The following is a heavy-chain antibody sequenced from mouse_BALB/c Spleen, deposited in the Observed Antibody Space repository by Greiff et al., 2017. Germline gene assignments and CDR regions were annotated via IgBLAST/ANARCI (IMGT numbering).Heavy chain of an antibody. CDR3: ARDRYYYGSSPHWFDY. Sequence: LEESGPGLVAPSQSLSITCTVSGFSLTSYGVHWVRQPPGKGLEWLGVIWAGGSTNYNSALMSRLSISKDNSKSQVFLKMNSLQTDDTAMYYCARDRYYYGSSPHWFDYWGQGTTLTVSS. D-gene: IGHD1-1*01. J-gene: IGHJ2*01. CDR1: GFSLTSYG. CDR2: IWAGGST. V-gene: IGHV2-9*02.